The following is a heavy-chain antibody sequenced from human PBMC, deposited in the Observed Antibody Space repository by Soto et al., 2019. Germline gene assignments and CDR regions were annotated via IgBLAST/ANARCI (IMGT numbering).Heavy chain of an antibody. D-gene: IGHD6-19*01. V-gene: IGHV3-11*05. CDR1: GFTFSDYY. J-gene: IGHJ6*02. Sequence: QVQLVESGGGLVKPGGSLRLSCAASGFTFSDYYMSWIRQAPGKGLEWVSYISSSSSYTNYADSVKGRFTISRDNAKNSLYLQMNSLRAEDTAVYYCERGSSVSSGWYDGMDVWGQGTTVTVSS. CDR3: ERGSSVSSGWYDGMDV. CDR2: ISSSSSYT.